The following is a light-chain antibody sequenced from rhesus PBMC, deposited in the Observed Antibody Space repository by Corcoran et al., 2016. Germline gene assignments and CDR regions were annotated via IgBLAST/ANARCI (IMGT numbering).Light chain of an antibody. J-gene: IGKJ2*01. CDR1: QGISSW. Sequence: DIQMTQSPSSLSVFVGDKVTITCRASQGISSWLAWYQQKPGKAPKLLIYKSSSLVSGVPSRFSGRGSGTDFTLTISSLQPEDFATYYCLQYISTPYSFGQGTNLEIK. CDR3: LQYISTPYS. CDR2: KSS. V-gene: IGKV1-21*01.